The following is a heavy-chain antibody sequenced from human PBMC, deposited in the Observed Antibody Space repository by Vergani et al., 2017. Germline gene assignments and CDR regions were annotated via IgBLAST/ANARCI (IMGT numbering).Heavy chain of an antibody. J-gene: IGHJ4*02. Sequence: QVQLVQSGAEVKKPGASVKVSCKASGGTFSSYAISWVRQAPGQGLEWMGRIIPILGIANYAQKFQGRVTITADKSTSTAYMELSSLRSEDTAVYYCARAPTWRYSGYDESYYFDYWGQGTLVTVSS. CDR1: GGTFSSYA. D-gene: IGHD5-12*01. CDR3: ARAPTWRYSGYDESYYFDY. V-gene: IGHV1-69*04. CDR2: IIPILGIA.